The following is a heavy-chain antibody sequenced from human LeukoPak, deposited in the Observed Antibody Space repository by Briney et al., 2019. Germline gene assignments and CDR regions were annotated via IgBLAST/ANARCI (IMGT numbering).Heavy chain of an antibody. V-gene: IGHV3-23*01. Sequence: GGSLRLSCAASGFIFSNYAMYWVRQAPGKGLEGVSAISGRSGRTYYADSVKGRFTISRDSSKNTLYLQMNSLRADDTAVYYCAKWGDYDVLTGYYVSDFWGQGTLVTVSS. CDR2: ISGRSGRT. D-gene: IGHD3-9*01. J-gene: IGHJ4*02. CDR1: GFIFSNYA. CDR3: AKWGDYDVLTGYYVSDF.